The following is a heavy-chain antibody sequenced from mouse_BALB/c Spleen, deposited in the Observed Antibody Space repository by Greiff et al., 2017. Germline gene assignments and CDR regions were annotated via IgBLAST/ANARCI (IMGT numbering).Heavy chain of an antibody. CDR1: GYTFTDYE. Sequence: VKLQQSGAELVRPGASVTLSCKASGYTFTDYEMHWVKQTPVHGLEWIGAIDPETGGTAYNQKFKGKATLTADKSSSTAYMELRSLTSEDSAVYYCTRYGNYAMDYWGQGTSVTVSS. CDR2: IDPETGGT. CDR3: TRYGNYAMDY. D-gene: IGHD2-1*01. J-gene: IGHJ4*01. V-gene: IGHV1-15*01.